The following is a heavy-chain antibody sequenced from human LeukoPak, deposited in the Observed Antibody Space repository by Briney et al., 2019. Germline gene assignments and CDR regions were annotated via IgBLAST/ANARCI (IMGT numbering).Heavy chain of an antibody. J-gene: IGHJ4*02. CDR1: GFTFSNYW. CDR3: ARDRNGYQEDYFDY. CDR2: ISYDGSNK. V-gene: IGHV3-30*03. Sequence: GGSLRLSCAASGFTFSNYWMHWVRQAPGKGLEWVAVISYDGSNKYYADSVKGRFTISRDNSKNTLYLQMNSLRAEDTAVYYCARDRNGYQEDYFDYWGQGTLVTVSS. D-gene: IGHD3-22*01.